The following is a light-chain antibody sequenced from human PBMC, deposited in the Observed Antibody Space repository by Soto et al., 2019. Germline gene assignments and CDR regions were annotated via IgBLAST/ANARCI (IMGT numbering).Light chain of an antibody. V-gene: IGKV3-20*01. Sequence: IVLTQSPGTLSLSPGERATLSCRASQTGSNSYLAWYQQKSGQAPRLLIYGVSTRATGTPDRFSGSGSRTEFTLTIRRLEPEDFAVYFCQHYVYPQWTFGPGTKVEIK. CDR2: GVS. J-gene: IGKJ1*01. CDR1: QTGSNSY. CDR3: QHYVYPQWT.